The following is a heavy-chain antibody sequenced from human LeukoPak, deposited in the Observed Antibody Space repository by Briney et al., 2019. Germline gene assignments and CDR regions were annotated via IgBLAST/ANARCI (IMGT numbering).Heavy chain of an antibody. CDR3: ARDHRYAFDN. V-gene: IGHV3-48*04. CDR2: VGISSGNT. J-gene: IGHJ4*02. D-gene: IGHD5-12*01. CDR1: GFTFSDYS. Sequence: GGSLRLSCAASGFTFSDYSMNWVRQAPGKGLEWISYVGISSGNTKYADSVKGRFTISGDSAKNSVFLQMNSLRVEDTAVYYCARDHRYAFDNWAREPWSPSPQ.